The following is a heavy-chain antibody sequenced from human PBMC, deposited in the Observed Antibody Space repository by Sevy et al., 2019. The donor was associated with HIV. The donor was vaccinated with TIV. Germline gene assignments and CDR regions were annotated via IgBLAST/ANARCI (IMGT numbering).Heavy chain of an antibody. CDR3: ARAGYSSGWANHDFDY. Sequence: GGSLRLSCAASGFTFSSYSMNWVRQAPGKGLEWVSSISSSSSYIYYADSVKDRFTISRDNAKKSLYLQMNSLRAEDTAVYYCARAGYSSGWANHDFDYWGQGTLVTVSS. V-gene: IGHV3-21*01. CDR2: ISSSSSYI. D-gene: IGHD6-19*01. J-gene: IGHJ4*02. CDR1: GFTFSSYS.